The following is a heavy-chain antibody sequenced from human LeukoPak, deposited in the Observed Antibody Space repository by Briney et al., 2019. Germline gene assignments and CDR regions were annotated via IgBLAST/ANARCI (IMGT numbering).Heavy chain of an antibody. CDR2: ISGSGGST. Sequence: GGSLRLSCAASGFTFSSYAMSWVRQAPGKGLEWVSAISGSGGSTYYADSVKGRFTISRDNSKNTLYLQMNSLRAEDTAVYYCARVEYCSGGSCLIHYYYYYYMDVWGKGTTVTISS. V-gene: IGHV3-23*01. CDR3: ARVEYCSGGSCLIHYYYYYYMDV. CDR1: GFTFSSYA. J-gene: IGHJ6*03. D-gene: IGHD2-15*01.